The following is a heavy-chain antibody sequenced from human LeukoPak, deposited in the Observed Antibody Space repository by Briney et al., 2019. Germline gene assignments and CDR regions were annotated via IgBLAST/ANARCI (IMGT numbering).Heavy chain of an antibody. Sequence: LVKVSCKASGGTFSSYAISWVRQAPGQGLEWMGGIIPIFGTANYAQKFQGRVTITADESTSTAYMGLSSLRSEDTAVYYCARAQPSYSGSYLRGTVHDYWGQGTLVTVSS. CDR2: IIPIFGTA. D-gene: IGHD1-26*01. CDR3: ARAQPSYSGSYLRGTVHDY. J-gene: IGHJ4*02. V-gene: IGHV1-69*13. CDR1: GGTFSSYA.